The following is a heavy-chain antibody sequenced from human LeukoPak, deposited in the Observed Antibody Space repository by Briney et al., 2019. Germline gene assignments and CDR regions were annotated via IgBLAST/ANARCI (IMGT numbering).Heavy chain of an antibody. V-gene: IGHV1-69*05. CDR3: AVEWELLGYYFDY. CDR2: IIPIFGTA. Sequence: EASVKVSCKASGGTFSSYTISWVRQAPGQGLEWMGRIIPIFGTANYAQKFRGRVTITTDESTSTAYMELSSLRSEDTAVYYCAVEWELLGYYFDYWGQGTLVTVSS. D-gene: IGHD1-26*01. J-gene: IGHJ4*02. CDR1: GGTFSSYT.